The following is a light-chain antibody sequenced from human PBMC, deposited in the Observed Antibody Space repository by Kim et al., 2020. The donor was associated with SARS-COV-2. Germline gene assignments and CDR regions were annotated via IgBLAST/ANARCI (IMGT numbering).Light chain of an antibody. CDR3: QSYDTNVCV. CDR1: TGGTTTND. V-gene: IGLV6-57*02. J-gene: IGLJ3*02. Sequence: GETVTITCTSTTGGTTTNDVQWYLHRPGSAPTLVFCDDDQTPSVLAHRLAGSTDTSANSATPAISGLTIDDDADYYCQSYDTNVCVFGGGTKLTVL. CDR2: DDD.